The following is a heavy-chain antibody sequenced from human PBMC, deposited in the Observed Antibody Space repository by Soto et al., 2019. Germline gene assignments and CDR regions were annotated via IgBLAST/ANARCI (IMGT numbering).Heavy chain of an antibody. J-gene: IGHJ6*02. CDR1: GGSISSGGYY. V-gene: IGHV4-31*03. CDR2: IYYSGST. CDR3: ARDRILYYYYGMDV. Sequence: QVQLQESGPGLVKPSQTLSLTCTVSGGSISSGGYYWSWIRQHPGKGLEWIGYIYYSGSTYYNPSIKSRVTISVDTSKNQFSLKLSSVTAADTAVYYCARDRILYYYYGMDVWGQGTTVTVSS.